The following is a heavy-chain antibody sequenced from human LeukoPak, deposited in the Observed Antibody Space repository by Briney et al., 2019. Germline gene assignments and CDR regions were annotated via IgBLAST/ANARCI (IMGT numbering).Heavy chain of an antibody. V-gene: IGHV4-38-2*02. D-gene: IGHD3-22*01. Sequence: SETLSLKCTVSGYYISSGFYWGWIRQPPGKGLEWIGNIFHSATTHYNSSLKSRVTISVDTSKNQFSLKLSSVTAADTAVYYCARQKGITMIVVVITKSVRGAFDIWGQGTMVTVSS. CDR2: IFHSATT. J-gene: IGHJ3*02. CDR1: GYYISSGFY. CDR3: ARQKGITMIVVVITKSVRGAFDI.